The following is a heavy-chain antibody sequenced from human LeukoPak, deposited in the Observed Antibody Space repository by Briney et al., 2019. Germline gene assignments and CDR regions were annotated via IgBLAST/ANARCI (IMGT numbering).Heavy chain of an antibody. D-gene: IGHD6-19*01. Sequence: GGSLRLSCAASGFTFSSYGMHWVRQAPGKGLEWVAVIWYDGSNKYYADSVKGRFTISRDNSKNTLYLQMNGLRAEDRAVYYSAKEQYSRGWYNFDYWGQGTLVTVSS. V-gene: IGHV3-33*06. J-gene: IGHJ4*02. CDR2: IWYDGSNK. CDR3: AKEQYSRGWYNFDY. CDR1: GFTFSSYG.